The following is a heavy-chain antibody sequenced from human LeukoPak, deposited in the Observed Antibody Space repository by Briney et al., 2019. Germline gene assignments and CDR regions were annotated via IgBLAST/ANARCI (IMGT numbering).Heavy chain of an antibody. J-gene: IGHJ6*02. CDR2: IYYSGST. Sequence: SETLSLTCTVSGGSISSYYWSWIRQPPGKGLERIGYIYYSGSTNYNPSLKSRVTISVDTSKNQFSLKLSSVTAADTAVYYCARHDYYDSSGYEKYYYYGMDVWGQGTTVTVSS. V-gene: IGHV4-59*08. CDR1: GGSISSYY. CDR3: ARHDYYDSSGYEKYYYYGMDV. D-gene: IGHD3-22*01.